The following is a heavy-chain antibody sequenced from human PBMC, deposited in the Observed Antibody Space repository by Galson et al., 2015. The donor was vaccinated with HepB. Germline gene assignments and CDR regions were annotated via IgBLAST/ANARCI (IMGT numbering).Heavy chain of an antibody. J-gene: IGHJ6*04. D-gene: IGHD3-3*01. Sequence: SLRLSCAASGFTFSSYGIHWVRQTPDKGLESVAVIWHGGGSKKYYADTVKGRFTISRDNSKNTVFLQMNSLRVEDTAVYYCARDSFRESYDFWSSPDVWGKGTTVTVSS. V-gene: IGHV3-33*01. CDR2: IWHGGGSKK. CDR1: GFTFSSYG. CDR3: ARDSFRESYDFWSSPDV.